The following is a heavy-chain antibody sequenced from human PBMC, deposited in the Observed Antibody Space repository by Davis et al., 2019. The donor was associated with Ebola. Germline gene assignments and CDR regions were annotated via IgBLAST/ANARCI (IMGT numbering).Heavy chain of an antibody. V-gene: IGHV1-2*04. CDR2: INPNSGGT. CDR3: ARDPGYCSSTSCYGYGMDV. J-gene: IGHJ6*02. CDR1: GYTFTGYY. D-gene: IGHD2-2*01. Sequence: ASVKVSCKASGYTFTGYYMHWVRQAPGQGLEWMGWINPNSGGTNYAQKFQGWITMTRDTSISTAYMELSRLRSDDTAVYYCARDPGYCSSTSCYGYGMDVWGQGTTVTVSS.